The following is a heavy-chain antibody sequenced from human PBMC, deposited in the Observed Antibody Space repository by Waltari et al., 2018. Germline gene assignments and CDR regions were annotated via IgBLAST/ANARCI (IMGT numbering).Heavy chain of an antibody. CDR1: GGSISSGGYY. Sequence: QVQLQESGPGLVKPSQTLSLTCTVSGGSISSGGYYWSWIRQHPGKGLEWIGYIYYSGRTYYNQSLKSRVTISVDTSKNQFSLKLSSVTAADTAVYYCARVSSSQYNWVDPWGQGTLVTVSS. D-gene: IGHD6-13*01. CDR3: ARVSSSQYNWVDP. J-gene: IGHJ5*02. CDR2: IYYSGRT. V-gene: IGHV4-31*03.